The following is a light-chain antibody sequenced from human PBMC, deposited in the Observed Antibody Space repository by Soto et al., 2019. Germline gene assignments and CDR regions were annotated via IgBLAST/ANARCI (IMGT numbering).Light chain of an antibody. CDR1: QSVSRF. Sequence: EIVMTQSPATLSVSPGERVTLSCSASQSVSRFLAWYQQSPGQAPRLLIYDTSTRATGVPARFSGSGSGTEFSLTISSLQSEDFAVYYCQQYDNWPPCTFGQGTKLEVK. V-gene: IGKV3-15*01. CDR3: QQYDNWPPCT. CDR2: DTS. J-gene: IGKJ2*02.